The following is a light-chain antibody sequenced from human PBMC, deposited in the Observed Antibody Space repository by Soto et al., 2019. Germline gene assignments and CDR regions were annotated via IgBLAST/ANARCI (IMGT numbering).Light chain of an antibody. V-gene: IGKV1-5*03. CDR3: QQYITSPWT. J-gene: IGKJ1*01. CDR1: QSIRSW. CDR2: KAS. Sequence: DILLTQSPSTLSASVGDRVTITCRASQSIRSWLAWYQQRPGKAPKLLIYKASSLESGVPSRCSGSGSGTEFTLTINSLQPDDFATYHCQQYITSPWTFGQGTKVEIK.